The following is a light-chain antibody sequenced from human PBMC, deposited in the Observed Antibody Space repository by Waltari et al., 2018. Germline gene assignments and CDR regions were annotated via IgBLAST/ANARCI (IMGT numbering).Light chain of an antibody. V-gene: IGKV1-9*01. CDR3: QQVKTYPLT. CDR1: QDISTY. Sequence: IQLTQSPSSLSASVGDRVPFTCRASQDISTYVAWYQQKAGKAPKLLIYAASTLQSGVPSRFSGSGSGTEFTLTIGNLQPEDFASYYCQQVKTYPLTFGGGTKVEI. CDR2: AAS. J-gene: IGKJ4*01.